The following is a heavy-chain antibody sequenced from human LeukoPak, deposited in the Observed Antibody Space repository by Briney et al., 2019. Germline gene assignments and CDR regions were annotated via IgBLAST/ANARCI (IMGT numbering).Heavy chain of an antibody. CDR1: GYTLTELS. CDR3: ARGTSVVPAAIRDYNWFDP. D-gene: IGHD2-2*02. J-gene: IGHJ5*02. Sequence: ASVKVSCKVSGYTLTELSMHWVRQAPGKGLEWMGGFDPEDGETIYAQKFQARVTMTTDTSTSTAYMELRSLRSDDTAVYYCARGTSVVPAAIRDYNWFDPWGQGTLVTVSS. V-gene: IGHV1-24*01. CDR2: FDPEDGET.